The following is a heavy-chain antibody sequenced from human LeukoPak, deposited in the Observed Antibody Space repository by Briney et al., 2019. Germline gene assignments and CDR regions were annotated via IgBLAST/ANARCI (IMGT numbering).Heavy chain of an antibody. J-gene: IGHJ4*02. CDR1: GFNLYSYA. CDR2: ISGSGGSS. CDR3: AKESDSSSWYEGYFDY. V-gene: IGHV3-23*01. D-gene: IGHD6-13*01. Sequence: GSLRLFCAASGFNLYSYALTWVRPASGEGLEWVSGISGSGGSSYYADSVKGRFTIPRDNSKNTLYLQMNSLRAEDTAVYYCAKESDSSSWYEGYFDYWGQGTLVTVSS.